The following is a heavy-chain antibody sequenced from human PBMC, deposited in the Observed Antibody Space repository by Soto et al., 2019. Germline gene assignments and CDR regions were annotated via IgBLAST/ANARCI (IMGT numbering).Heavy chain of an antibody. V-gene: IGHV3-74*01. CDR1: GFTLSSYW. J-gene: IGHJ6*02. D-gene: IGHD5-18*01. CDR3: ARARGTAMATAYYYYYYGMDV. Sequence: PGGSLRLSCAASGFTLSSYWMHWVRQAPGKGLVWVSRINSDGSSTSYADSVKGRFTISRDNAKNTLYLQMNSLRAEDTAVYYCARARGTAMATAYYYYYYGMDVWGQGTTVTVSS. CDR2: INSDGSST.